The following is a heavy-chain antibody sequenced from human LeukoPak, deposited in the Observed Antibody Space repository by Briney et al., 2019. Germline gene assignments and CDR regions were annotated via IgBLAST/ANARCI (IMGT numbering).Heavy chain of an antibody. V-gene: IGHV6-1*01. CDR2: TYYRSKWYN. Sequence: SQTLSLTCAISGDSVSSNSAAWNWIRQSPSRGLEWLGRTYYRSKWYNDYAVSVKSRITINPDTSKNQFSLQLNSVTPEDTAVYYCARGQVYYDSSGYDTYYFDYWGQGTLVTVSS. CDR3: ARGQVYYDSSGYDTYYFDY. CDR1: GDSVSSNSAA. D-gene: IGHD3-22*01. J-gene: IGHJ4*02.